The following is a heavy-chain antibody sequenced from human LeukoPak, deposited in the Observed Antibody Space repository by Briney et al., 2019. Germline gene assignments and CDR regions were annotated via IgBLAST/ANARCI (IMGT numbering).Heavy chain of an antibody. CDR2: IIPIFGTA. Sequence: ASVKVSCKASGGTFSSYAISWVRQAPGQGLEWMGGIIPIFGTANYAQKFQGRVTITADESTSTAYMELSSLRSEDTAVYYCARVGNLIAAQGDWFDPWGQGTLVTVSS. D-gene: IGHD6-6*01. CDR3: ARVGNLIAAQGDWFDP. V-gene: IGHV1-69*13. CDR1: GGTFSSYA. J-gene: IGHJ5*02.